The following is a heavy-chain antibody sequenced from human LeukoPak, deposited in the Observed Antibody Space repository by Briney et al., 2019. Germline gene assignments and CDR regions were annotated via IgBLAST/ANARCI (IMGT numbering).Heavy chain of an antibody. D-gene: IGHD4-17*01. CDR2: IYYSGST. Sequence: SETQSLTCTVSGGSISSSSYYWSWIRQPPGKGLEWIGYIYYSGSTNYNPSLKSRVTISVDTSKNQFSLKLSSVTAADTAVYYCARRGGVTTTFDYWGQGTLVTVSS. V-gene: IGHV4-61*05. CDR3: ARRGGVTTTFDY. CDR1: GGSISSSSYY. J-gene: IGHJ4*02.